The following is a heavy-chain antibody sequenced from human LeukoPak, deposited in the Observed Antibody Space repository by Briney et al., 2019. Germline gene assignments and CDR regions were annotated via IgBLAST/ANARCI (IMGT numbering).Heavy chain of an antibody. CDR3: ARDRQDPYYYDSSGYCDQ. CDR1: RFTFSDYY. D-gene: IGHD3-22*01. Sequence: PGGSLRLSCAASRFTFSDYYMSWIRQAPGKGLEWVSYISSSGSTIYYADSVKGRFTISRDNAKNSLYLQMNSLRAEDTAVYYCARDRQDPYYYDSSGYCDQWGQGTLVTVSS. V-gene: IGHV3-11*01. J-gene: IGHJ4*02. CDR2: ISSSGSTI.